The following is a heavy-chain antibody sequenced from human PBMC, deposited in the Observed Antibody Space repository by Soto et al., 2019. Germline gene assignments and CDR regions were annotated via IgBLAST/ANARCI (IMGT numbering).Heavy chain of an antibody. V-gene: IGHV5-10-1*01. J-gene: IGHJ6*02. CDR3: ASQGTTGTYYYYGMDV. CDR1: GYSFTSYW. D-gene: IGHD1-1*01. Sequence: PGESLKISCKGSGYSFTSYWISWVRQMPGKGLEWMGRIDPSDSYTNYSPSFQGHVTVSADKSISTAYLQWSSLKASDTAMYYCASQGTTGTYYYYGMDVWGQGTTVTVSS. CDR2: IDPSDSYT.